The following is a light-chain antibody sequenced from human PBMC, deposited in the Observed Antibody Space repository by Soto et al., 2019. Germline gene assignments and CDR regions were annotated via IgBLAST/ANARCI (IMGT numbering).Light chain of an antibody. CDR2: GNS. J-gene: IGLJ2*01. CDR1: SSNIGAGYD. CDR3: QSYDSSLSGNVV. V-gene: IGLV1-40*01. Sequence: QSVLTQPPSVSGAPGQRVTISCTGSSSNIGAGYDVHWYQQLPGTAPKLLIYGNSNRPSGVPDRFSGSKSGTSASLAITGRQAEDEADDYCQSYDSSLSGNVVFGGGTKLTVL.